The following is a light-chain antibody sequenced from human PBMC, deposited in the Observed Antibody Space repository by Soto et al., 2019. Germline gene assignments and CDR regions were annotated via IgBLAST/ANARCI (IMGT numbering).Light chain of an antibody. CDR2: WAS. J-gene: IGKJ4*01. CDR1: QNLLYSSNNKNY. V-gene: IGKV4-1*01. CDR3: QQYYSTPLT. Sequence: DIVMTQSPDSLAVSLGERATINCKSSQNLLYSSNNKNYLAWYQQKSGQPPKLLIYWASTRESGVPDRFGGSGSGTDLTLTITSLQAEDVAVYYCQQYYSTPLTFGGGTKVEIK.